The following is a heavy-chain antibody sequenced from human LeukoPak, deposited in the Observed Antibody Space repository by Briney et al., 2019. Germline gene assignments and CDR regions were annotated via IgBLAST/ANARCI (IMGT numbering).Heavy chain of an antibody. Sequence: SQTLSLTCAVSGGSISSGGYSWSWIRQPPGKGLEWIGYIYHSGSTYYNPSLKSRVTISVDRSKNQFSLKLSSVTAEDTAVYYCAIRRHDAFDIWGQGTMVTVSS. CDR3: AIRRHDAFDI. V-gene: IGHV4-30-2*01. J-gene: IGHJ3*02. CDR1: GGSISSGGYS. CDR2: IYHSGST. D-gene: IGHD4-17*01.